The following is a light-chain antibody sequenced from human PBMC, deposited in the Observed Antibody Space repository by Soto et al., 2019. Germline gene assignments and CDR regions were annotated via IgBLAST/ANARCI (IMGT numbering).Light chain of an antibody. Sequence: QSVLTQPPSVSGAPGQRVTISCTGSSSNIGAGYDVQWYQQLPGTAPKLLIYGNMNRPSGVPDRFSGSKSGTSASLAITGLQAEDEADHYCHSYDSSLSSVVFCGGTRVTVL. CDR3: HSYDSSLSSVV. J-gene: IGLJ2*01. CDR2: GNM. V-gene: IGLV1-40*01. CDR1: SSNIGAGYD.